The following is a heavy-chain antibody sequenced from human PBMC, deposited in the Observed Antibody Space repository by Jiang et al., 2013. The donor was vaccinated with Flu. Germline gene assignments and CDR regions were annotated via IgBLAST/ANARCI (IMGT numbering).Heavy chain of an antibody. V-gene: IGHV3-7*03. CDR2: IKQDGRKQ. Sequence: QPGGSLRLSCAASGFTFSTYWMSWVRQTPGKGLEWVANIKQDGRKQFYVDSVKGRFTISRDNAKSSLYLQMNRLRVEDTAVYYCARAPVGSGSYYEFEYWGQGTLVTVSS. D-gene: IGHD3-10*01. CDR1: GFTFSTYW. CDR3: ARAPVGSGSYYEFEY. J-gene: IGHJ4*02.